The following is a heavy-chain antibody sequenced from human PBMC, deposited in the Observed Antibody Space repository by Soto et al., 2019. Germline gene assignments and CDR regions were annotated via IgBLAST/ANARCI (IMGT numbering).Heavy chain of an antibody. Sequence: LSLTCTVSDGSVSSGSYYWTWIRQPPGKGLEWIGYIYSSGSTLYNPSLKSRVIISVDTSMNQFSLKLSSVTAAGTAVYYCARDSLALFDSWGQGALVTVSS. J-gene: IGHJ4*02. CDR1: DGSVSSGSYY. CDR2: IYSSGST. CDR3: ARDSLALFDS. D-gene: IGHD5-12*01. V-gene: IGHV4-61*01.